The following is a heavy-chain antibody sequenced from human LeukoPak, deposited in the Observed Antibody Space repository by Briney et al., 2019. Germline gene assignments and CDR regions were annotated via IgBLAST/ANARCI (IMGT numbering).Heavy chain of an antibody. V-gene: IGHV1-8*01. D-gene: IGHD3-16*02. CDR2: MNPKSGNT. J-gene: IGHJ4*02. CDR3: ARGDYDYVWGSYRSLLTVDY. CDR1: VYTFTIYD. Sequence: ASVKVSRKASVYTFTIYDINWVRHATGQGLGWMGWMNPKSGNTGYAQKFQGSVTMTRNTPISTAYMELRSLRSEDTAVYYCARGDYDYVWGSYRSLLTVDYWGQGTLVTVSS.